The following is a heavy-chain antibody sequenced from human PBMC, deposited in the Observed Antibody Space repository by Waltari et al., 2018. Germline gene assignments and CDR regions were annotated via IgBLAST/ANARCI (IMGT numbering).Heavy chain of an antibody. CDR1: GYTFTSYD. V-gene: IGHV1-8*01. J-gene: IGHJ4*02. Sequence: QVQLVQSGAEVKKPGASVKVSCKASGYTFTSYDINWVRQATGQGLEWMGWMNPNSGNTGDAQKFQGRVTMTRNTSISTAYMELSSLRSEDTAVYYCASYHLWSGYTLSYWGQGTLVTVSS. CDR3: ASYHLWSGYTLSY. D-gene: IGHD3-3*01. CDR2: MNPNSGNT.